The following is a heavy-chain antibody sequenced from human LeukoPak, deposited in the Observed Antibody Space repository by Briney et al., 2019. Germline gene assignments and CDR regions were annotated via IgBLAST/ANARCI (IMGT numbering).Heavy chain of an antibody. V-gene: IGHV4-39*01. CDR1: GGSISSSSYY. CDR2: IYYSGST. D-gene: IGHD3-9*01. Sequence: SETLSLTCTVSGGSISSSSYYWGWIRQPPGKGLEWIGSIYYSGSTYYNPSLKSRVTISVDTSKNQFSLKLSSVTAADTAVYYCARRGDTLTGYSEGFDYWGQGTLVTVSS. CDR3: ARRGDTLTGYSEGFDY. J-gene: IGHJ4*02.